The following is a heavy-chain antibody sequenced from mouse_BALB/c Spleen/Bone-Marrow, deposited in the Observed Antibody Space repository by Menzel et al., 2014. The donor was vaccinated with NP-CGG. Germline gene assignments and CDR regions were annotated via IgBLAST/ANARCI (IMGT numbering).Heavy chain of an antibody. V-gene: IGHV2-6*02. CDR1: GFSLTSYG. CDR3: ARSPPTTWAMDY. Sequence: VKLMESGPGLVAPSQSLSITCTVSGFSLTSYGVHWVRQPPGKGLEWLVVIWSDGSTTYNSALKSRLSISKDNSKSQVFLKMNSLQTDDTAMYYCARSPPTTWAMDYWGQGTSVTVSS. CDR2: IWSDGST. D-gene: IGHD2-12*01. J-gene: IGHJ4*01.